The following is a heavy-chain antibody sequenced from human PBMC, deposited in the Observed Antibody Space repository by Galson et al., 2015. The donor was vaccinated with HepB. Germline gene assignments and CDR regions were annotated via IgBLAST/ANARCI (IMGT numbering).Heavy chain of an antibody. V-gene: IGHV3-64D*06. D-gene: IGHD5-24*01. CDR2: ISSNGGST. Sequence: SLRLSCAASGFTFSSYAMHWVRQAPGKGLEYVSAISSNGGSTYYADSVKGRFTISRDNSKNTPYLQMSSLRAEDTAVYYCVKGAFRDGYKATDYWGQGTLVTVSS. J-gene: IGHJ4*02. CDR3: VKGAFRDGYKATDY. CDR1: GFTFSSYA.